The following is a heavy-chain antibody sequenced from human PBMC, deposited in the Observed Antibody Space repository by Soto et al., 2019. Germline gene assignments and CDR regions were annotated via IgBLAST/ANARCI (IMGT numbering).Heavy chain of an antibody. J-gene: IGHJ4*02. Sequence: QVQLGQSGAELKKPGASVKVSCKASGYTFSNYDMNWVRQATGQGPEWIGWVNPNNGDTGYAQKFQGRVTLTTDISTTPAYMELTSLRSEDTVIYYCAKVSRKGSAIDFDYWGQGTLITVSS. D-gene: IGHD3-10*01. CDR3: AKVSRKGSAIDFDY. CDR2: VNPNNGDT. CDR1: GYTFSNYD. V-gene: IGHV1-8*01.